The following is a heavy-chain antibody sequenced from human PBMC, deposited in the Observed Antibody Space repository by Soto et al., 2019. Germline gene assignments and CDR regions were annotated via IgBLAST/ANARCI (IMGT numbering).Heavy chain of an antibody. D-gene: IGHD3-10*01. J-gene: IGHJ5*02. V-gene: IGHV5-10-1*01. CDR2: IDPSDSYT. CDR3: ARHGGSGSYSNWFDP. CDR1: GYSFTSYW. Sequence: TGESLKISCKGSGYSFTSYWISWVRQMPGKGLEWMGRIDPSDSYTNYSPSFQGHVTISADKSISTAYLQWSSLKASDTAMYYCARHGGSGSYSNWFDPWGQGTLVTVSS.